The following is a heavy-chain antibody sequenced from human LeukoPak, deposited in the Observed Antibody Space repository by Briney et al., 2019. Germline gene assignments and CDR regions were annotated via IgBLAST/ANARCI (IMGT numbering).Heavy chain of an antibody. CDR3: ARRYCSSTNCYAHDY. Sequence: GGSLRLSCAASGFTFSTYSMNWVRQAPGKGLEWVSSISYDSAYVYYADVVKGRFTISRDNAKNSLYLQMNSLRADDTAVYYCARRYCSSTNCYAHDYWGQGTLVTVSS. CDR1: GFTFSTYS. D-gene: IGHD2-2*01. CDR2: ISYDSAYV. J-gene: IGHJ4*02. V-gene: IGHV3-21*01.